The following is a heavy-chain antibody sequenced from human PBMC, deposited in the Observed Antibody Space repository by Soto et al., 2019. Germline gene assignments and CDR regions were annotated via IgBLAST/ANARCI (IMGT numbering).Heavy chain of an antibody. CDR3: ARDGHYDILTGPEQFDP. Sequence: GKGLEWVSSISSSSSYIYYADSVKGRFTISRDNAKNSLYLQMNSLRAEDTAVYYCARDGHYDILTGPEQFDPWVQGTPVTVFS. V-gene: IGHV3-21*01. D-gene: IGHD3-9*01. J-gene: IGHJ5*02. CDR2: ISSSSSYI.